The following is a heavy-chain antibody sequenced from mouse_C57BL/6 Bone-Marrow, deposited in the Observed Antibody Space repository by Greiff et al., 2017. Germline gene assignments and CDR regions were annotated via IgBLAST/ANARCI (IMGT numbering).Heavy chain of an antibody. D-gene: IGHD1-1*01. Sequence: VKLQQSGAELVKPGASVKISCKASGYAFSSYWMNWVKQRPGKGLEWIGQIYPGDGDTNYNGKFKGKATLTADKSSSTAYMQLSSLTSEDSAVYFCARSITTVVRYFDYWGQGTTLTVSS. CDR2: IYPGDGDT. J-gene: IGHJ2*01. CDR3: ARSITTVVRYFDY. CDR1: GYAFSSYW. V-gene: IGHV1-80*01.